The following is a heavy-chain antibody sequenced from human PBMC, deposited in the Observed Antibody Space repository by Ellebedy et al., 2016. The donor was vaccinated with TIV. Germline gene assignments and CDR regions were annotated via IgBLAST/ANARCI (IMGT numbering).Heavy chain of an antibody. Sequence: SETLSLTCGVSGDYITSSNWWSWIRQHPGKGLEWIGYIYYSGSTYYNPSLKSRVTISVDTSKNQFSLKLSSVTAADTAVYYCARDLRYGDYFDYWGQGTLVTVSS. CDR1: GDYITSSNW. J-gene: IGHJ4*02. D-gene: IGHD4-17*01. CDR2: IYYSGST. CDR3: ARDLRYGDYFDY. V-gene: IGHV4-31*02.